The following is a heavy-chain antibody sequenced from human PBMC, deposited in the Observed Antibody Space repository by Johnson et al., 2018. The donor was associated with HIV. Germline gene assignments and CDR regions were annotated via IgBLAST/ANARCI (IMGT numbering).Heavy chain of an antibody. D-gene: IGHD6-13*01. CDR2: IYSGGST. J-gene: IGHJ3*02. V-gene: IGHV3-66*02. CDR1: GFTVSSNY. CDR3: AKIAAAGTYDAFDI. Sequence: VQVVESGGGLVKPGGSLRLSCAASGFTVSSNYMSWVRQAPGKGLEWVSVIYSGGSTYYADSVKGRFTISRDNSKNTLYLQMNSLRAEDTAVYYCAKIAAAGTYDAFDIWGQGTMVTVSS.